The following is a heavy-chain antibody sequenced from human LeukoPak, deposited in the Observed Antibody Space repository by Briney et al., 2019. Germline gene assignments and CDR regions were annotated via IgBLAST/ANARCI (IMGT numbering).Heavy chain of an antibody. CDR3: AKDYQQPLWSGTPDAFDI. CDR2: ISYDGSNK. J-gene: IGHJ3*02. V-gene: IGHV3-30-3*01. Sequence: GRSLRLSCAASGFTFSSYAMHWVRQAPGKGLEWVAVISYDGSNKYYADSVKGRFTISRDNAKNTLYLQMNSLRAGDTAVYYCAKDYQQPLWSGTPDAFDIWGQGTMVTVSS. D-gene: IGHD3-3*01. CDR1: GFTFSSYA.